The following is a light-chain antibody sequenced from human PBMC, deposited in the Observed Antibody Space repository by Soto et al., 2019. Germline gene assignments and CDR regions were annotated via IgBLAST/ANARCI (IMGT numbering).Light chain of an antibody. J-gene: IGLJ2*01. CDR1: SSDIGGYNY. CDR2: GVR. CDR3: SSYKTSRNVVV. V-gene: IGLV2-14*01. Sequence: QSALTQPASVSGSPGQSITISCTGTSSDIGGYNYVSWYQQYPGKAPKLMIFGVRDRPSGVSNRFSGSKSGTTASLTISGLQDEEEADYYCSSYKTSRNVVVFGGGTKLTVL.